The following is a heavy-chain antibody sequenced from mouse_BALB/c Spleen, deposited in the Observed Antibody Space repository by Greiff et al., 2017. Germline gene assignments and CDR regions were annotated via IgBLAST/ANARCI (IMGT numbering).Heavy chain of an antibody. CDR1: GFTFSSYA. CDR3: ARSPYYYGSSQGFDY. J-gene: IGHJ2*01. Sequence: EVQGVESGGGLVKPGGSLKLSCAASGFTFSSYAMSWVRQSPEKRLEWVAEISSGGSYTYYPDTVTGRFTISRDNAKNTLYLEMSSLRSEDTAMYYCARSPYYYGSSQGFDYWGQGTTLTVSS. CDR2: ISSGGSYT. V-gene: IGHV5-9-4*01. D-gene: IGHD1-1*01.